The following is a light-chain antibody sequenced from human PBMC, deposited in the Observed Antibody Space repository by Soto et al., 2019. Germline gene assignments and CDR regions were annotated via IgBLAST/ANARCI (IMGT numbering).Light chain of an antibody. J-gene: IGKJ2*01. CDR2: GAS. V-gene: IGKV3-15*01. Sequence: EIVMTQSPATLSVSPGERATLSCRASQSINNKLAWYQQKPGQAPRLLVYGASTRAAGIPARFSGSGSGTEFSLTISSLQSEDFAVYYCQQYNNRPPDTFGQGTKLEIK. CDR3: QQYNNRPPDT. CDR1: QSINNK.